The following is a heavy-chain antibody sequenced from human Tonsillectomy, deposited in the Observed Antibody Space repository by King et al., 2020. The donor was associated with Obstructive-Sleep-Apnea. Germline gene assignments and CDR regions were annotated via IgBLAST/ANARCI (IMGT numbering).Heavy chain of an antibody. Sequence: VQLVESGGGLVKPGGSLRLSCAASGFTFSDYYMSWIRQAPGKGLEWVSYISSSSSYTNYADSVKGRFTISRDNAKNSLYLQMNSLRAEDTALYYCAGSGFYCSGGSCYSTFFDYWGQGTLVTVSS. CDR1: GFTFSDYY. CDR3: AGSGFYCSGGSCYSTFFDY. D-gene: IGHD2-15*01. V-gene: IGHV3-11*06. CDR2: ISSSSSYT. J-gene: IGHJ4*02.